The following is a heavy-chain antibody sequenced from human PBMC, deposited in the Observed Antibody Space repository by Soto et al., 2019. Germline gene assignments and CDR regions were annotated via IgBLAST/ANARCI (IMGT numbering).Heavy chain of an antibody. V-gene: IGHV1-2*04. CDR1: GYTFTGYY. J-gene: IGHJ4*02. D-gene: IGHD5-18*01. CDR2: INPNSGGT. CDR3: ARSPLDTNDYGDY. Sequence: ASVKVSCKASGYTFTGYYMHWVRQAPGQGLEWMGWINPNSGGTNYAQKFQGWVTMTRDTSISTAYMELSRLRSDDTAVYYCARSPLDTNDYGDYWGQGTLVTVSS.